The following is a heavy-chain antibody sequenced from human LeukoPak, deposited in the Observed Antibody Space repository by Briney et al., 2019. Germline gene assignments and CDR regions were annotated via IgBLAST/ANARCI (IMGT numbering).Heavy chain of an antibody. CDR1: GFTFSSFA. V-gene: IGHV3-23*01. J-gene: IGHJ4*02. D-gene: IGHD3-10*01. Sequence: PGGSLRLACAVSGFTFSSFAMSAVRQPPGKGLEWLSVISDSGGTTFYADSVKGRFTISRDNSKNTLYLQMNSLRAEDTAVYYCAKEASGYGYYFDYWGQGTLVTVSS. CDR3: AKEASGYGYYFDY. CDR2: ISDSGGTT.